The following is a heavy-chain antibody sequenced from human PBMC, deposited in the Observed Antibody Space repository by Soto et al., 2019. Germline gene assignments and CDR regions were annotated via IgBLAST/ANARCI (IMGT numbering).Heavy chain of an antibody. V-gene: IGHV4-30-4*01. CDR1: GGSISSGDYY. CDR3: ARSVDTAMVTNWFDP. CDR2: IYYSGST. J-gene: IGHJ5*02. D-gene: IGHD5-18*01. Sequence: SETLSLTCTVSGGSISSGDYYWSWIRQPPGKGLEWIGYIYYSGSTYYNPSLKSRVTISVDTSKNQFSLKLSSVTAADTAVYYCARSVDTAMVTNWFDPWGQGTLVTVSS.